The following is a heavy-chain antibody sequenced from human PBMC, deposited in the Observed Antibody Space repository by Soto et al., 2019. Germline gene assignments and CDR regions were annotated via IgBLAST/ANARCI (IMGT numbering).Heavy chain of an antibody. CDR2: IAYDSSYK. V-gene: IGHV3-30*18. J-gene: IGHJ4*02. CDR3: AKEYAAHHHFYY. CDR1: GFTFRTSG. Sequence: QVQLVESGGGVVQPGTSLRLSCAASGFTFRTSGIHWVRQAPGKGLEWVAVIAYDSSYKNCTGSVKGRFTISRDNSKNTQNMEMSSLRAEDTYVDYCAKEYAAHHHFYYWGLGTLVTVSP.